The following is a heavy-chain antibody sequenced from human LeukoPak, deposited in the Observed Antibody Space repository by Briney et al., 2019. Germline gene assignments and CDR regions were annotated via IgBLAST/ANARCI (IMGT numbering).Heavy chain of an antibody. D-gene: IGHD3-16*02. CDR3: ARSLASRYYYYGMDV. Sequence: LEXIXEINHSGSTNYNPSLKSRVTISVDTSKNQFSPKLSSVTAADTAVYYCARSLASRYYYYGMDVWGQGTTVTVSS. J-gene: IGHJ6*02. V-gene: IGHV4-34*01. CDR2: INHSGST.